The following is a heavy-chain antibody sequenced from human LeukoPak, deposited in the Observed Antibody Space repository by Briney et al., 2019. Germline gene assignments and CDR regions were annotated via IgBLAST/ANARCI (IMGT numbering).Heavy chain of an antibody. V-gene: IGHV3-21*01. J-gene: IGHJ4*02. D-gene: IGHD6-13*01. CDR1: GFTFSSYS. Sequence: PGGSLRLSCAASGFTFSSYSMNWVRQAPGKGLEWVSSISSSSYIYYADSVKGRFTISRDNAKNSLYLQMNSLRAEDTAVYYCAREALSAGSWYFDYWGQGTLVTVSS. CDR2: ISSSSYI. CDR3: AREALSAGSWYFDY.